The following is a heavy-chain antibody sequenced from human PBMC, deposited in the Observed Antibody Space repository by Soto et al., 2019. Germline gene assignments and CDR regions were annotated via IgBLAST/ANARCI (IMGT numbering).Heavy chain of an antibody. CDR3: AREGDYYYYGMDV. Sequence: SVEVSCQASGGTLSSHFISWVRQAPGQGLEWMGGIIPIFGTANYAQKVQGRVTITADESTSTAYMELSSLRSEDTAVYYCAREGDYYYYGMDVWGQGTTVTVSS. CDR1: GGTLSSHF. D-gene: IGHD1-26*01. J-gene: IGHJ6*02. CDR2: IIPIFGTA. V-gene: IGHV1-69*01.